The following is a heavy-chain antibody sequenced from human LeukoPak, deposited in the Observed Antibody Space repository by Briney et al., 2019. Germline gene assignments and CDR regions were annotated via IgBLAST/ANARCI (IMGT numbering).Heavy chain of an antibody. Sequence: GGSLRLSCAASGFTFDDYAMHWVRQAPGKGLEWVSGTSWNSGSIGYADSVKGRFTISRDNAKNSLYLQMNSLRAEDMALYYCAKDGGSGLDYWGQGTLVTVSS. D-gene: IGHD6-19*01. J-gene: IGHJ4*02. CDR3: AKDGGSGLDY. CDR1: GFTFDDYA. V-gene: IGHV3-9*03. CDR2: TSWNSGSI.